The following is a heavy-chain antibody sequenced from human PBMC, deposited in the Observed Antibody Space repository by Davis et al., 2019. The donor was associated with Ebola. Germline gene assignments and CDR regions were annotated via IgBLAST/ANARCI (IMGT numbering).Heavy chain of an antibody. CDR2: ISVSGGST. CDR1: GFTFSSYA. Sequence: GSLRLSCAASGFTFSSYAMTWVRQAPGKGLEWVSTISVSGGSTFYEDSVKGRFTISRDDSKNTLYLQMNILRDEDTAVYYCATYYRGGNYYFDHWGQGILVTVSS. D-gene: IGHD2/OR15-2a*01. J-gene: IGHJ4*02. V-gene: IGHV3-23*01. CDR3: ATYYRGGNYYFDH.